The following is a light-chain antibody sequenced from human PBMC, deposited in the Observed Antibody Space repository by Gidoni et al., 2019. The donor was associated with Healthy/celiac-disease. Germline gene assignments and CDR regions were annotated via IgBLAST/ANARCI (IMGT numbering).Light chain of an antibody. J-gene: IGKJ2*01. Sequence: DIQMTQSPSTLSASVGDRVTITCRASQSISSWLAWYQQQQGKDPKLLIYKASSLESGVPSRFSGSGSGTEFTLTISSMQPDDFATYYCQQYNSYSYTFGQXTKLEIK. CDR2: KAS. CDR3: QQYNSYSYT. CDR1: QSISSW. V-gene: IGKV1-5*03.